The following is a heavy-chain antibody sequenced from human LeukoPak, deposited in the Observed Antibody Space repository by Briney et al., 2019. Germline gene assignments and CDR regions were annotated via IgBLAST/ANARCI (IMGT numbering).Heavy chain of an antibody. J-gene: IGHJ3*02. D-gene: IGHD3-22*01. CDR2: ISAYNGNT. Sequence: ASVKVSCKASGYTFTSYGISWVRQAPGQGLEWMGWISAYNGNTNYAQKFQGRVTMTRDMSTSTVYMELSSLRSEDTAVYYCARARGVLLPSPRDAFDIWGQGTMVTVSS. CDR1: GYTFTSYG. V-gene: IGHV1-18*01. CDR3: ARARGVLLPSPRDAFDI.